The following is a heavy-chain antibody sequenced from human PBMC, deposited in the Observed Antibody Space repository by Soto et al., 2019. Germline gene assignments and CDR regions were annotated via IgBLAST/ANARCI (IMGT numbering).Heavy chain of an antibody. CDR3: ARPYSGRLLRRAVFITAMRV. J-gene: IGHJ6*02. D-gene: IGHD2-15*01. Sequence: EVQLLQSGGGLVQPGGSLRLSCAVSGFTFSPYSMNWVRQATGKGLEWFSAIGAADDPYYIASVKDRFTVSRQKAKKSPYLQTNNLRVEATAIYYCARPYSGRLLRRAVFITAMRVWGRGSTVT. CDR2: IGAADDP. CDR1: GFTFSPYS. V-gene: IGHV3-13*05.